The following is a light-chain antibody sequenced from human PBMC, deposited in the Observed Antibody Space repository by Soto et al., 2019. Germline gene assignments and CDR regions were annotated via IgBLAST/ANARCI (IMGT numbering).Light chain of an antibody. CDR3: GTWDTSLSGVV. CDR1: TSNIVNNF. Sequence: QSVLTQPPSVSAAPGQKVTISCSGNTSNIVNNFVSWYQHLPGTAPKLLIYVNNKRPSGIPDRFSGSKSGSSATLGIIGLQTGDEADYYCGTWDTSLSGVVFGGGTKVTVL. CDR2: VNN. V-gene: IGLV1-51*01. J-gene: IGLJ2*01.